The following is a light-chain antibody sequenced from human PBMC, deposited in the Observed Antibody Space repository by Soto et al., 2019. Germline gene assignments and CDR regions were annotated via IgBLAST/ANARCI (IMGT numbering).Light chain of an antibody. J-gene: IGLJ2*01. CDR3: LFPYPEGGG. V-gene: IGLV7-46*01. CDR1: TGAVTSGHY. CDR2: DTT. Sequence: QAVVTQEPSLTVSPGGTVTLTCGFNTGAVTSGHYPYWYQQKPGQAPKTLIYDTTNKHSWTPARFSGSLLGGKAALTLPGGKLKEEADIYCLFPYPEGGGFGGGPK.